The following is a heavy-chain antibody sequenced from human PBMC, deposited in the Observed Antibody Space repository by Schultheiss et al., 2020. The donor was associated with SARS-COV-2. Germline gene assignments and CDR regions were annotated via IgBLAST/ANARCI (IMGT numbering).Heavy chain of an antibody. J-gene: IGHJ4*02. CDR1: GGSISSSSYY. CDR2: IYYSGST. V-gene: IGHV4-61*05. Sequence: SETLSLTCTVSGGSISSSSYYWGWIRQHPGKGLEWIGYIYYSGSTKYNPSLKSRVTMSVDTSKNQFSLKLSSVTAADTAVYYCAKEGAGYVGYWGQGTLVTVSS. CDR3: AKEGAGYVGY. D-gene: IGHD1-14*01.